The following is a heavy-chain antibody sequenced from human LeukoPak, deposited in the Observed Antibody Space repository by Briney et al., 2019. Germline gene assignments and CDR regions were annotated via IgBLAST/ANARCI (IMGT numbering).Heavy chain of an antibody. CDR3: ARLGGGHGLGSYPDYYYFDH. CDR1: GYSFTSYW. V-gene: IGHV5-51*01. Sequence: GESLKTSCKGSGYSFTSYWIGWVRQMPGKGLEWMGIIYPGDSDTRYSPSFQGQVTISADKSISTAYLQWSSLKASDTAMYYCARLGGGHGLGSYPDYYYFDHWGQGTLVTVSS. D-gene: IGHD3-10*01. CDR2: IYPGDSDT. J-gene: IGHJ4*02.